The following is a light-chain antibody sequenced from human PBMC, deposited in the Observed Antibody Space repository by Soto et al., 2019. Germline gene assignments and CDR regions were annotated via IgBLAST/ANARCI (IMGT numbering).Light chain of an antibody. CDR2: AAS. CDR3: QQSYRNPRT. V-gene: IGKV1-39*01. CDR1: QSISNF. J-gene: IGKJ1*01. Sequence: IQMTQSPSSLSASVGDRVTIFCRASQSISNFLHWYQQKPGKAPKLLIYAASNLESGVPSRFGGSGSGTDFTLTISSLQPEDFATYYCQQSYRNPRTFGLGTKVDIK.